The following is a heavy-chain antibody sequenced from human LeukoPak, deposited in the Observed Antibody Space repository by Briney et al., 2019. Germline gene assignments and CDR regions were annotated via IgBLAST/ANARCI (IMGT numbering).Heavy chain of an antibody. Sequence: PSETLSHTCAVYGGSFSGYYWSWIRQPPGKGLEWIGEINHSGSTNYNPSLKSRVTISVGTSKNQSSLKLSSVTAADTAMYYCARESTTVAGTFDYWGQGTLVTVSS. V-gene: IGHV4-34*01. CDR2: INHSGST. D-gene: IGHD6-19*01. CDR3: ARESTTVAGTFDY. J-gene: IGHJ4*02. CDR1: GGSFSGYY.